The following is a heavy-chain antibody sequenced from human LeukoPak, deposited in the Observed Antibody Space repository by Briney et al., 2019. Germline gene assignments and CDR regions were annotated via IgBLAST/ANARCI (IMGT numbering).Heavy chain of an antibody. J-gene: IGHJ4*02. CDR1: GFTFSSYA. CDR3: AKKYYHGSGSYWYDFDY. Sequence: SGGSLRLSCAASGFTFSSYAMSWVRQAPGKGLEWVSAISGSGGSTYYADSVKGRFTISRDSSKSTLYLQMNSLRAEDTAVYYCAKKYYHGSGSYWYDFDYWGQGTLVTVSS. CDR2: ISGSGGST. D-gene: IGHD3-10*01. V-gene: IGHV3-23*01.